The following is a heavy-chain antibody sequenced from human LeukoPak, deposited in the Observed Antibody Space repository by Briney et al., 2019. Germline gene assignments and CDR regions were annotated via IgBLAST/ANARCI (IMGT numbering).Heavy chain of an antibody. D-gene: IGHD3-22*01. CDR1: GGTFSSYA. Sequence: SVKVSCKASGGTFSSYAISWVRQAPGQGLEWMGGIIPIFGTANYAQKFQGRVTITADKSTSTAYMELSSLRSEDTAVYYCAREAAYYDSSGYQSFNMDVWGKGTTVTVSS. CDR3: AREAAYYDSSGYQSFNMDV. V-gene: IGHV1-69*06. CDR2: IIPIFGTA. J-gene: IGHJ6*03.